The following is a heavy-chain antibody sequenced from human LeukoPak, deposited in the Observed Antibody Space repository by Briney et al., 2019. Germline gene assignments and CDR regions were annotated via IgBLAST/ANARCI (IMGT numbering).Heavy chain of an antibody. D-gene: IGHD6-13*01. CDR3: ARERYIGSSSWLDY. V-gene: IGHV1-18*01. Sequence: ASVKVSCKASGYTFTSYGISWVRQAPGQGLEWMGWISAYNGNTNYAQKLQGRVTITRNTSISTAYMELSSLRSEDTAVYYCARERYIGSSSWLDYWGQGTLVTVSS. CDR2: ISAYNGNT. J-gene: IGHJ4*02. CDR1: GYTFTSYG.